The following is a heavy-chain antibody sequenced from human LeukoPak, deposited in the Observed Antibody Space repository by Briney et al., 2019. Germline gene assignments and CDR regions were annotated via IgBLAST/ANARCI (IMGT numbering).Heavy chain of an antibody. CDR1: GGPFSGYY. J-gene: IGHJ3*02. CDR2: INHSGST. CDR3: ARGHDRTHIVVVVAVYAFDI. V-gene: IGHV4-34*01. D-gene: IGHD2-15*01. Sequence: SETLSLTCAVYGGPFSGYYWSWIRQPPGKGLEWIGEINHSGSTNYNPSLKSRVTISVDTSKNQFSLKLSSVTAADTAVYYCARGHDRTHIVVVVAVYAFDIWGQGTMVTVSS.